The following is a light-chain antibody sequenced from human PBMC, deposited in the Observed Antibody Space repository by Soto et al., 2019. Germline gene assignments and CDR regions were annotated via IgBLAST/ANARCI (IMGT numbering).Light chain of an antibody. J-gene: IGKJ4*01. CDR2: DAS. Sequence: EIVLTQSPATLSLSPGERATLSCRASQSVSSYLAWYQQKPGQAPRLLIYDASNRATGIPARFSGSGSGTDFTLNISSLEPEDFAVYYCQQRSNSPPLTFGGGTKVEIK. CDR1: QSVSSY. CDR3: QQRSNSPPLT. V-gene: IGKV3-11*01.